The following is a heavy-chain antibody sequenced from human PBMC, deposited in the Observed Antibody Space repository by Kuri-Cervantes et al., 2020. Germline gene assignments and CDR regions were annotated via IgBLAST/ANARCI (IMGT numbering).Heavy chain of an antibody. J-gene: IGHJ4*02. D-gene: IGHD3-3*01. CDR2: IKQDGSEK. CDR3: AKRSVRFLEWLSAEFDY. CDR1: GFTFSSYG. V-gene: IGHV3-7*01. Sequence: GGSLRLSCAASGFTFSSYGMHWVRQAPGKGLEWVANIKQDGSEKYYVDSVKGRFTISRDNAKNSLYLQMNSLRAEDTAVYYCAKRSVRFLEWLSAEFDYWGQGTLVTVSS.